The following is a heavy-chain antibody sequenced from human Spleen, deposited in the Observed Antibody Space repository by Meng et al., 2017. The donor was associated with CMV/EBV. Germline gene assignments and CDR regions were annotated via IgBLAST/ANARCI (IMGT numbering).Heavy chain of an antibody. Sequence: YWVRQAPGKGLVWVSRINMDGSSTSDADSVKGRFTISRDNAKNTLYLQMNSLRVEDTAVYYCAGEGPYYDFWEGRRRPYHYYGLDVWGQGTTVTVSS. CDR3: AGEGPYYDFWEGRRRPYHYYGLDV. V-gene: IGHV3-74*01. D-gene: IGHD3-3*01. J-gene: IGHJ6*02. CDR2: INMDGSST.